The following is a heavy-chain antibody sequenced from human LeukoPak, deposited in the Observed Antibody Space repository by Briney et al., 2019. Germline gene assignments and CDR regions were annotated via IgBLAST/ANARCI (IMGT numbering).Heavy chain of an antibody. J-gene: IGHJ5*02. Sequence: ASVKVSCKASGYTFTSYGINWVRQATGQGLEWMGWMNPNSGNTGYAQKFQGRVTMTRNTSISTAYMELSSLRSEDTAVYYCARPGEVWYNWFDPWGQGTLVTVSS. CDR2: MNPNSGNT. CDR3: ARPGEVWYNWFDP. CDR1: GYTFTSYG. D-gene: IGHD1-26*01. V-gene: IGHV1-8*01.